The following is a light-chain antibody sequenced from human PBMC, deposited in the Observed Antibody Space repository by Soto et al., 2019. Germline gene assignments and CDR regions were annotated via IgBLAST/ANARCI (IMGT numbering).Light chain of an antibody. CDR1: QSVSSSY. CDR3: QQYGSPYT. V-gene: IGKV3-20*01. Sequence: EIVLTQSPGTLSLSPGERATLSCRASQSVSSSYLAWYQQKPGQAPRLLIYGASSRATGIPDRFSGSGSGTDFTLTISRLEPEDFAVYYCQQYGSPYTFGQGTKLGIK. J-gene: IGKJ2*01. CDR2: GAS.